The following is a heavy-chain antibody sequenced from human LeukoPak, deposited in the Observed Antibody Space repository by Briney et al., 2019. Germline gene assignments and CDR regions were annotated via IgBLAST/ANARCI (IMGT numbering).Heavy chain of an antibody. CDR2: ISGSGGST. D-gene: IGHD2-2*01. CDR3: AKMPSTEIYYFYYMDV. CDR1: GFTFSSYA. Sequence: PGGSLRLSCAASGFTFSSYAMSWVRQAPGKGLEWVSAISGSGGSTYYADSVKGRFTISRDNSKITLYLQMNSLRAEDTAVYYCAKMPSTEIYYFYYMDVWGKGTTVTVSS. J-gene: IGHJ6*03. V-gene: IGHV3-23*01.